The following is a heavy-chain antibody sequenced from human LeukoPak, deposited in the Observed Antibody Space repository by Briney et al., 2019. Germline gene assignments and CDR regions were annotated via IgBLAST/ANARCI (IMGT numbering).Heavy chain of an antibody. CDR1: GYTFTSYG. J-gene: IGHJ6*02. CDR2: ISAYNGNT. Sequence: ASVKVSCKASGYTFTSYGISWVRQAPGQGLEWMGWISAYNGNTNYAQKLQGRATMTTDTSTSTAYMELRSLRSDDTAVYYCARDGDPQDYYYYYGMDVWGQGTTVTVSS. D-gene: IGHD7-27*01. CDR3: ARDGDPQDYYYYYGMDV. V-gene: IGHV1-18*01.